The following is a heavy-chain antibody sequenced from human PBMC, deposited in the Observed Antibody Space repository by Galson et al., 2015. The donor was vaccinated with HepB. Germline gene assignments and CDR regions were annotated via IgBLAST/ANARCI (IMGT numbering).Heavy chain of an antibody. CDR3: ARAEVVVVPAAMEGPYYYYMDV. CDR1: GYTFTGYY. V-gene: IGHV1-2*02. Sequence: SVKVSCKASGYTFTGYYMHWVRQAPGQGLEWMGWINPNSGGTNYAQKFQGRVTMTRDTSISTAYMELSRLRSDDTAVYYCARAEVVVVPAAMEGPYYYYMDVWGKGTTVTVSS. CDR2: INPNSGGT. J-gene: IGHJ6*03. D-gene: IGHD2-2*01.